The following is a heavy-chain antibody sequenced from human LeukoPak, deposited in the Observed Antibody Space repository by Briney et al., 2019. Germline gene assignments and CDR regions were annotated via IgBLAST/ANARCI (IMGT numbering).Heavy chain of an antibody. J-gene: IGHJ4*02. V-gene: IGHV4-59*12. Sequence: SETLSLTCTVAGASISSWYWSWIRQPPGKGLEWIGNIHGSGNTNYNPSLKSRVSMSLDTSKNQVSLNLTSVTAADTAVYYCARGGFAAAPLDYWGQGTLVTVSS. CDR3: ARGGFAAAPLDY. CDR1: GASISSWY. D-gene: IGHD6-13*01. CDR2: IHGSGNT.